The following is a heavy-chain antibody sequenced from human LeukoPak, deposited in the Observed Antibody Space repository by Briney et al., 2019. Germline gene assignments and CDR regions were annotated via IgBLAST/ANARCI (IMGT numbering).Heavy chain of an antibody. D-gene: IGHD5-12*01. CDR1: GFTFITYS. CDR3: AREKTAGVARVRGARTGFDY. J-gene: IGHJ4*02. Sequence: PGGSLRLSCAASGFTFITYSMNWVRQAPGKGLVWVSRINSDGSSTSYADSVKGRFTISRDNAKNTLYLQMNSLRAEDTAVYYCAREKTAGVARVRGARTGFDYWGQGTLVTVSS. V-gene: IGHV3-74*01. CDR2: INSDGSST.